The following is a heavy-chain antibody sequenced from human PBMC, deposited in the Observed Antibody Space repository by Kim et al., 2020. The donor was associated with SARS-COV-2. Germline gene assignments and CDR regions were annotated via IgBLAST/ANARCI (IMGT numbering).Heavy chain of an antibody. CDR2: ISSSGSTI. V-gene: IGHV3-48*03. J-gene: IGHJ6*02. CDR3: ARELAQADCSGGSCYPTGYYYYYGMDV. Sequence: GGSLRLSCAASGFTFSSYEMNWVRQAPGKGLEWVSYISSSGSTIYYADSVKGRFTISRDNAKNSLYLQMNSLRAEDTAVYYCARELAQADCSGGSCYPTGYYYYYGMDVWGQGTTVTVSS. D-gene: IGHD2-15*01. CDR1: GFTFSSYE.